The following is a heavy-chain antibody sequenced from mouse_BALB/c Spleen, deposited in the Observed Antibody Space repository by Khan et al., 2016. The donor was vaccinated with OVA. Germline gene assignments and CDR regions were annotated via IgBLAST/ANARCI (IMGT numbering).Heavy chain of an antibody. CDR3: ARRTTGYTMDY. Sequence: QVQLKESGAELARPGAPVRMSCKASGYTFTSNTMHWVKQRPGQGLEWIGYINPRSGYTNYNQNFKDKATLTADKSSSTAYMQLSSLTSEDSAVYYCARRTTGYTMDYWGQGTSVTVSS. V-gene: IGHV1-4*01. CDR1: GYTFTSNT. D-gene: IGHD2-14*01. CDR2: INPRSGYT. J-gene: IGHJ4*01.